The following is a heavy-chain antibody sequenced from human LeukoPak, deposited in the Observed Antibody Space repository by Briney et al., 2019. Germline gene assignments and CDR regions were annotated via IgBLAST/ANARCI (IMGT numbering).Heavy chain of an antibody. J-gene: IGHJ4*02. D-gene: IGHD6-13*01. CDR1: GFSVSGYW. CDR2: IKQDGSEK. Sequence: GGSLRLSCAVSGFSVSGYWMTWVRQAPGRGREWVANIKQDGSEKNYVDSVKGRFTISRDNAENSLFLQMNSLRVKDTAVYYCAREWQGGIAAAGTRIEGDYWGQGTLVAVSS. CDR3: AREWQGGIAAAGTRIEGDY. V-gene: IGHV3-7*01.